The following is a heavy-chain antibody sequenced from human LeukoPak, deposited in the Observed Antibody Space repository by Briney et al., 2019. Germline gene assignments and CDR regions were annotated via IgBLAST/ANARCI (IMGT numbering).Heavy chain of an antibody. CDR3: AKRGGFDSSGYYQPPEDY. Sequence: GGSLRLSCVTSGFTFSNFAISWVRQAPGKGLEWVSALSGSGLSTYYADSVKGRFTISRDNSNNTVYLQMNSLRAEDTAVYYCAKRGGFDSSGYYQPPEDYWGQGTLVTVSS. J-gene: IGHJ4*02. V-gene: IGHV3-23*01. CDR2: LSGSGLST. CDR1: GFTFSNFA. D-gene: IGHD3-22*01.